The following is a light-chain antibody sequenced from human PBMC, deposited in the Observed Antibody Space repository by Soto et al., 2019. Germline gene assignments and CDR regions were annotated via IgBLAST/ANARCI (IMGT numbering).Light chain of an antibody. CDR1: SSNIGSNY. CDR3: AAWDDSLSGRDVV. J-gene: IGLJ2*01. V-gene: IGLV1-47*01. CDR2: RNN. Sequence: VLTQPPSASGTPGQRVTISCSGSSSNIGSNYVYWYQQLPGTAPKLLIYRNNQRPSGVPDRFSGSKSGTSASLAISGLRSEDEADYYCAAWDDSLSGRDVVFGGGTKVTVL.